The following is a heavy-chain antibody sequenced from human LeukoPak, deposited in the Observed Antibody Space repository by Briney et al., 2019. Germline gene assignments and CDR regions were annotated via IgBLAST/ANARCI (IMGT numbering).Heavy chain of an antibody. J-gene: IGHJ4*02. V-gene: IGHV3-30*18. CDR3: AKSGPACSGGSCYYFDY. CDR2: ISYDGSNK. Sequence: PGRSLRLSCAASGFTFSSYGMHWVRQAPGKGLEWVAVISYDGSNKYYADSVKGRFTISRDNSKNTLYLQMNSLRAEDTAVYYCAKSGPACSGGSCYYFDYWGQGTLVTVSS. D-gene: IGHD2-15*01. CDR1: GFTFSSYG.